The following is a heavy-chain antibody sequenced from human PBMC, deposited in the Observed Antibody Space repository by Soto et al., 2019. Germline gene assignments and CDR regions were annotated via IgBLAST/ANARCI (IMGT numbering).Heavy chain of an antibody. J-gene: IGHJ4*02. CDR1: GYTFTSYG. CDR3: ARGRYGDY. CDR2: ISAHNGNT. D-gene: IGHD1-1*01. V-gene: IGHV1-18*01. Sequence: QVHLVQSGAEVKKPGASVKVSCKGTGYTFTSYGITWVRQAPGQGLEWMGWISAHNGNTDYAQKLQGRVTVTRDTSTSTAYMEFRRLRSDDTAVYYCARGRYGDYWGQGARVTVSS.